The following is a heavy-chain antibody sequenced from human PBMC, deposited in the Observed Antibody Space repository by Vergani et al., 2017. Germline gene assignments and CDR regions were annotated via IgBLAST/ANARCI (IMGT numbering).Heavy chain of an antibody. V-gene: IGHV3-21*02. Sequence: EVQLVESGGGMVKPGGSLRLSCAASGFTFSSFSMHWVRQATGRGLEWVSSITSSSSYIYYANSVKGRFTISRDSAKSTLYLQMNSLRAEDTTVYYCASGTAVAQDFNYYGMDVWGKGTTVTVFS. D-gene: IGHD3-3*01. CDR2: ITSSSSYI. CDR1: GFTFSSFS. CDR3: ASGTAVAQDFNYYGMDV. J-gene: IGHJ6*04.